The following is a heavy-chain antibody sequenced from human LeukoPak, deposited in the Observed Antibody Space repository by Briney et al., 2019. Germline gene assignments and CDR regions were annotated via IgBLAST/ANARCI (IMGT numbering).Heavy chain of an antibody. CDR3: AKSTVTTYYYYYYYMDV. V-gene: IGHV3-23*01. Sequence: GGSLRLFCAASGFTVSSNYMSWVRQAPGKGLEWVSAISGSGGSTYYADSVKGRFTISRDNSKNTLYLQMNSLRAEDTAVYYCAKSTVTTYYYYYYYMDVWGKGTTVTVSS. J-gene: IGHJ6*03. D-gene: IGHD4-11*01. CDR1: GFTVSSNY. CDR2: ISGSGGST.